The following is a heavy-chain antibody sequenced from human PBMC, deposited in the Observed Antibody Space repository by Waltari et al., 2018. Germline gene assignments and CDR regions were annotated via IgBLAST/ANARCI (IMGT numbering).Heavy chain of an antibody. D-gene: IGHD3-22*01. CDR1: GFTFSTYS. Sequence: EVQLVDSGGGLVKPGGSLRLSCAASGFTFSTYSMNWVRQVPGKGLECVSSISSISSSIYYADSVKGRFTISRDNAKNSLDLQMNSLRVEDTAVYYCARGRIYHDSSASGYYFDYWGQGTLVAVSS. V-gene: IGHV3-21*01. J-gene: IGHJ4*02. CDR2: ISSISSSI. CDR3: ARGRIYHDSSASGYYFDY.